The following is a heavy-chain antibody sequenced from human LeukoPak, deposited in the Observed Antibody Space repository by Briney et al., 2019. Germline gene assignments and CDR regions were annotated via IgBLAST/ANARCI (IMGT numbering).Heavy chain of an antibody. D-gene: IGHD3-3*01. CDR1: GYSFTSYW. CDR3: ARGGAVLTYYDFWSGNWFDP. J-gene: IGHJ5*02. Sequence: GESLKISCKGSGYSFTSYWIGWVRQMPGKGLEGMGIIYPGDSDTRYSPSFQGQVTISADKSISTACLQWSSLKASDTAMYYCARGGAVLTYYDFWSGNWFDPWGQGTLVTVSS. CDR2: IYPGDSDT. V-gene: IGHV5-51*01.